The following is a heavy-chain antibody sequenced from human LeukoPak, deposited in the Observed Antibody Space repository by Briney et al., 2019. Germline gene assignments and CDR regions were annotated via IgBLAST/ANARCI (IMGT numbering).Heavy chain of an antibody. D-gene: IGHD6-13*01. CDR2: ISGSGGST. J-gene: IGHJ5*02. V-gene: IGHV3-23*01. Sequence: PGGSLRLSCAVSGFTFSSYAMSWVRQAPGKGREWVSAISGSGGSTYYADSVKGRFTISRDNSKNTLYLPMNRLRAEDTAVYYCAKDRVAAAGTVWFDPWGQGTLVTVSS. CDR3: AKDRVAAAGTVWFDP. CDR1: GFTFSSYA.